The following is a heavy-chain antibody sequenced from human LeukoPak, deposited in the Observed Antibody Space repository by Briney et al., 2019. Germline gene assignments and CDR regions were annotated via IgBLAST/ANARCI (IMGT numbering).Heavy chain of an antibody. D-gene: IGHD6-6*01. CDR3: ARDIRYSSSSRDDAFDI. V-gene: IGHV1-2*02. Sequence: GASVKVSCKASGYTFTGYYMHWVRQAPGQGLEWMGWINPNSDGTNYAQKFQGRVTMTRDTSISTAYMELSRLRSDDTAVYYCARDIRYSSSSRDDAFDIWGQGTMVTVSS. CDR1: GYTFTGYY. CDR2: INPNSDGT. J-gene: IGHJ3*02.